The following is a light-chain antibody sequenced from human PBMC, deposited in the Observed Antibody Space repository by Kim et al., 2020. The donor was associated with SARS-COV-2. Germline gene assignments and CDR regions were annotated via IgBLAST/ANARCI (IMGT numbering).Light chain of an antibody. V-gene: IGKV1-8*01. CDR3: QQYYSYPQT. J-gene: IGKJ1*01. Sequence: ASKGDRVTITCRASQGISSYLAWYQQKPGKAPKLLIYAASTLQSGVPSRFSGSGSGTDYTLTISCLQSEDFATYYCQQYYSYPQTFGQGTKVDIK. CDR1: QGISSY. CDR2: AAS.